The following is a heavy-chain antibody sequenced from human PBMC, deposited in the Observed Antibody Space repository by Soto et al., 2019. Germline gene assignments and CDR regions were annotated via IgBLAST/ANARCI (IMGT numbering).Heavy chain of an antibody. J-gene: IGHJ2*01. V-gene: IGHV3-23*01. D-gene: IGHD2-21*01. CDR3: ARRAGGAVVWYFEL. Sequence: EVQLLESGGGLVQPGGSLRLSCAASGFTFSSYVMYWFRQAPGKGLEWVSSISGRGGSTYYADFVKGRFTISRDNSNNTLYLQMNSLRAEDTAVYFCARRAGGAVVWYFELWGRGTLVTVSS. CDR2: ISGRGGST. CDR1: GFTFSSYV.